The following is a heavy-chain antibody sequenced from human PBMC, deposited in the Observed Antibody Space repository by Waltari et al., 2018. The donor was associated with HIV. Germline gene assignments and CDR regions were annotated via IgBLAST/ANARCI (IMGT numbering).Heavy chain of an antibody. CDR3: ARDGGSYYPFDT. Sequence: QVQLVQSGAEVKKPGASVKVSCKASGYTFTGYYIHWVRQAPGQGLEVMGWINPNRGGTNDAKKFQGWVTMTRDTSISTAYRELSRLRSDDTAVYYWARDGGSYYPFDTWGQGTLVTVSS. J-gene: IGHJ4*02. D-gene: IGHD1-26*01. V-gene: IGHV1-2*04. CDR1: GYTFTGYY. CDR2: INPNRGGT.